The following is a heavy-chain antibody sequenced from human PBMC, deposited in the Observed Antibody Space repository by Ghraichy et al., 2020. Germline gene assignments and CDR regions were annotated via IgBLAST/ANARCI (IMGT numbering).Heavy chain of an antibody. CDR2: IKRKVDGETT. CDR3: TTGSIVVITASEDY. CDR1: GFSFTDAW. Sequence: GGSLRLSCAASGFSFTDAWLTWVRQAPGKGLEWVGRIKRKVDGETTDYAAPVKGRFVISRDDSKTTLYLQMNSLKIEDTAGYYCTTGSIVVITASEDYWGQGTLVTVSS. V-gene: IGHV3-15*01. D-gene: IGHD2-21*02. J-gene: IGHJ4*02.